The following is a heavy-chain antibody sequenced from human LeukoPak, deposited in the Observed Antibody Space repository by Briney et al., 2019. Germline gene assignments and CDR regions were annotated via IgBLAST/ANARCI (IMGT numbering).Heavy chain of an antibody. CDR3: ARGAEAETSPLDF. V-gene: IGHV1-2*02. Sequence: ASVKVSCKASGYIFSDYYVHWVRQAPGQGLEWLGWINPKSGAADYAQQFRGRVTMTRDTSINTDYMEMKRVTSDDMAVYYCARGAEAETSPLDFWGQGTLVIVS. CDR2: INPKSGAA. CDR1: GYIFSDYY. D-gene: IGHD6-13*01. J-gene: IGHJ4*02.